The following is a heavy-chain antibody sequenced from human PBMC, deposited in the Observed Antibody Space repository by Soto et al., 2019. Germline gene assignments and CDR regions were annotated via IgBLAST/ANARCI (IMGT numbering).Heavy chain of an antibody. Sequence: SETLSLTCAVYGGSFSGYYWSWIRQPPGKGLEWIGEINHSGSTNYNPSLKSRVTISVDTSKNQFSLKLSSVTAADTAVYYCASLAAAGPQRIDAFDIWGQGTMVTVSS. CDR1: GGSFSGYY. D-gene: IGHD6-13*01. CDR2: INHSGST. V-gene: IGHV4-34*01. J-gene: IGHJ3*02. CDR3: ASLAAAGPQRIDAFDI.